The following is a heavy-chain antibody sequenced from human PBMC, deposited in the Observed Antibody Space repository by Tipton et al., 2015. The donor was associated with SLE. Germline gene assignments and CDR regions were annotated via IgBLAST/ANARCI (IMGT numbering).Heavy chain of an antibody. CDR3: VRYSGIYGSGSYYGIDV. CDR2: ISFIGTT. Sequence: GLVKPSETLSLSCTVSGGSIRSYYWSWIRQPPGKGLEWLGYISFIGTTTYNPSLRSRVTISVGTSQNQFSLNVSSVTAADTAIYYCVRYSGIYGSGSYYGIDVWGQGTTVTVSS. V-gene: IGHV4-59*01. J-gene: IGHJ6*02. D-gene: IGHD3-10*01. CDR1: GGSIRSYY.